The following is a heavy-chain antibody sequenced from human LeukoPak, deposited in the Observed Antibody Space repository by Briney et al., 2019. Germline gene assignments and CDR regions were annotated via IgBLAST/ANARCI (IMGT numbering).Heavy chain of an antibody. CDR3: ARAAYSSTWYSRYFDL. V-gene: IGHV3-13*01. Sequence: GGSLRLSCAASGFIFRSYDMHWVRQPTGKGLEWVSGIGTAGEIYYPGSVKGRFTISRENAKNPLYLQMNSLRAGDTAVYYCARAAYSSTWYSRYFDLWGRGTLVTVSS. CDR2: IGTAGEI. CDR1: GFIFRSYD. D-gene: IGHD6-13*01. J-gene: IGHJ2*01.